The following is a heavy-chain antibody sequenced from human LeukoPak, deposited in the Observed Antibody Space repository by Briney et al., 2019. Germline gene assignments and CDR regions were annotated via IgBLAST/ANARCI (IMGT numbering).Heavy chain of an antibody. V-gene: IGHV1-8*03. CDR1: GYTFTSYD. D-gene: IGHD1-26*01. J-gene: IGHJ4*02. Sequence: ASVKVSCKASGYTFTSYDINWVRQATGQGLEWMGWMNPNSGNTGYAQKFQGRVTITRNTSISTAYMELSSLRSEDTAVYYCTTWAAEVRSDYWGQGNLVTVSS. CDR2: MNPNSGNT. CDR3: TTWAAEVRSDY.